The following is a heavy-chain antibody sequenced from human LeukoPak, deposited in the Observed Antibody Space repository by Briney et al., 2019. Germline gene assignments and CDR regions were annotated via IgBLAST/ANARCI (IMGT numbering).Heavy chain of an antibody. D-gene: IGHD2-2*01. V-gene: IGHV3-21*01. CDR3: ARAPTLLVGYCSSSSCQADC. CDR1: GFTFSSYS. J-gene: IGHJ4*02. CDR2: ISSSSTYI. Sequence: GGSLRLSCAASGFTFSSYSMNWVRQAPGKGLEWVSSISSSSTYIYYADSVKGRFTISRDNAENSLYLQMNSLRVEDTAVYYCARAPTLLVGYCSSSSCQADCWGQGTLVTVSS.